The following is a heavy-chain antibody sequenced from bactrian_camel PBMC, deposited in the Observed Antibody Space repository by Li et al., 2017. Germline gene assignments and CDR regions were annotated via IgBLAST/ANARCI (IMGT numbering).Heavy chain of an antibody. CDR1: GFTFNTYT. Sequence: VQLVESGGGLVQPGGSLRLSCAASGFTFNTYTMNWVRQAPGGGLEWVSTINSDGRRTYYQDSVKGRFTISRDNANSMVYLKMNSVKTEDTAMYYCATLVVYYSDYDRDYSGMDYWGKGTQVTVS. D-gene: IGHD4*01. J-gene: IGHJ7*01. CDR2: INSDGRRT. V-gene: IGHV3S40*01.